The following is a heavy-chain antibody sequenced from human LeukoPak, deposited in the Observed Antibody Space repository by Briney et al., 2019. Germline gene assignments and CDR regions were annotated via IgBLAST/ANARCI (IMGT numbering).Heavy chain of an antibody. CDR2: IIPILGIA. V-gene: IGHV1-69*04. CDR3: ARDVDTAMASTDY. Sequence: SVKVSCKASGGTFSSYAISWVRQAPGQGLEWMGRIIPILGIANYAQKFQGRVTITADKSTGTAYMELSSLRSGDTAVYYCARDVDTAMASTDYWGQGTLVTVSS. D-gene: IGHD5-18*01. CDR1: GGTFSSYA. J-gene: IGHJ4*02.